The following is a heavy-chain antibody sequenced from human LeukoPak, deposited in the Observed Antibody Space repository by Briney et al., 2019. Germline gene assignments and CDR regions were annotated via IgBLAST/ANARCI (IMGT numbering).Heavy chain of an antibody. CDR1: GYTFTGYY. D-gene: IGHD3-10*01. V-gene: IGHV1-2*02. J-gene: IGHJ4*02. CDR2: INPNSGGT. Sequence: ASVTVPCKASGYTFTGYYIHWLRQAPGQGLEWMGFINPNSGGTNYAQKFQGRVTMTRDTSISTAYMELSSLTSDDTAVYYCARDLEGYHYGSGNYPQWGQGTLITVSS. CDR3: ARDLEGYHYGSGNYPQ.